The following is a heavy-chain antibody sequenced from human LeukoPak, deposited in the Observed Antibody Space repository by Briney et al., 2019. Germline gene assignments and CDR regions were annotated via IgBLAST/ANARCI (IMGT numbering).Heavy chain of an antibody. J-gene: IGHJ4*02. V-gene: IGHV1-2*02. D-gene: IGHD2-2*01. CDR2: INPNSGGT. CDR1: GYTFTGYY. Sequence: ASVKVSCKASGYTFTGYYIHWVRQAPGLGLEWMGWINPNSGGTKYEQKFQGRVTMTRDTSISTAYMELSRLRSDDTAVYYCARDGSWGSTSYSDYWGQGTLVTVSS. CDR3: ARDGSWGSTSYSDY.